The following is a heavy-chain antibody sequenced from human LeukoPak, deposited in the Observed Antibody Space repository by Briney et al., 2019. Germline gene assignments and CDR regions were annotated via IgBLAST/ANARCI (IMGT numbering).Heavy chain of an antibody. V-gene: IGHV4-39*01. Sequence: SETLCLTRTVSGCSISSSSAYWVWIRQPPGKGLEWIGSIYYRKNTSYNPSLKSRVTISADTSKNQFSLTLGSVSATDTAVYYCASPRGFSHGYFDYWGQGTMVTVSS. CDR1: GCSISSSSAY. CDR2: IYYRKNT. CDR3: ASPRGFSHGYFDY. D-gene: IGHD5-18*01. J-gene: IGHJ4*02.